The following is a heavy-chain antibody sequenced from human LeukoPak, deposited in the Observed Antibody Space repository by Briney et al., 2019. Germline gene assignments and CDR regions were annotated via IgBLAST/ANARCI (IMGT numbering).Heavy chain of an antibody. Sequence: GGSLRLSCAASGFTFSSYEMNWVRQAPGKGPEWVSYISSSGSTIYYADSVKGRFTISRDNAKNSLYLQMNSLRAEDTAVYYCARDPGGSYDPTNYYFDYWGQGTLVTVSS. J-gene: IGHJ4*02. CDR3: ARDPGGSYDPTNYYFDY. CDR1: GFTFSSYE. D-gene: IGHD2-15*01. V-gene: IGHV3-48*03. CDR2: ISSSGSTI.